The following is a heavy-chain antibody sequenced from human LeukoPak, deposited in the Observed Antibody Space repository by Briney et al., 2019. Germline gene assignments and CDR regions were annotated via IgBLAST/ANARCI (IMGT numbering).Heavy chain of an antibody. CDR3: ARGGHRQKEF. CDR2: INPDGSGK. V-gene: IGHV3-7*01. CDR1: GFSLRNYW. Sequence: GESLRLSCAASGFSLRNYWMTWVRQSPGKGREWVAIINPDGSGKYSVDSVKGRFTISRDNAKNSLYLQMSSLRAEDTAVYYCARGGHRQKEFWGQGTLVTVSS. D-gene: IGHD3-10*01. J-gene: IGHJ4*02.